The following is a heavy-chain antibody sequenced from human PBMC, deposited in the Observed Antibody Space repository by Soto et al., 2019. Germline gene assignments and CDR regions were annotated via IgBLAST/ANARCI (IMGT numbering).Heavy chain of an antibody. D-gene: IGHD2-8*01. J-gene: IGHJ5*02. Sequence: LSLTCTVSGGSISSGGYYWSWIRQHPGKGLEWIGYIYYSGSTYYNPSLKSRVTISVDTSKNQFSLKLSSVTAADTAVYYCARGMVFDNWFDPWGQGTLVTVSS. CDR3: ARGMVFDNWFDP. CDR1: GGSISSGGYY. CDR2: IYYSGST. V-gene: IGHV4-31*02.